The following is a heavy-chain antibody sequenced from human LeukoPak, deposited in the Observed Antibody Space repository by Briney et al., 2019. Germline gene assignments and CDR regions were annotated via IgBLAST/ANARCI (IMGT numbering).Heavy chain of an antibody. J-gene: IGHJ4*02. D-gene: IGHD1/OR15-1a*01. CDR1: GYTFTAYY. V-gene: IGHV1-2*02. CDR2: INPNSGGT. CDR3: ARGGTGSMALDY. Sequence: ASVKVSCKTSGYTFTAYYIHWVRQAPGQGLEWMGWINPNSGGTSSAQKFQGRVTMTRDTSICTSYMELSSLRSDDTAVFYCARGGTGSMALDYWGLGTLVTVSS.